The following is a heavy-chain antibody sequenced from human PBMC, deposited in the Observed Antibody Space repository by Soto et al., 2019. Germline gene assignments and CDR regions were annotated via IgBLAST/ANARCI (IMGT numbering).Heavy chain of an antibody. CDR2: ISGSGGST. D-gene: IGHD3-22*01. CDR3: AKDKSETTYYYDSSGYYFDY. J-gene: IGHJ4*02. CDR1: GFTFSSYA. V-gene: IGHV3-23*01. Sequence: GGSLRLSCAASGFTFSSYAMSWVRQAPGKGLEWVSAISGSGGSTYYADSVKGRFTISRDNSKNTLYLQMNSLRAEDTAVYYCAKDKSETTYYYDSSGYYFDYWGQGTLVTVSS.